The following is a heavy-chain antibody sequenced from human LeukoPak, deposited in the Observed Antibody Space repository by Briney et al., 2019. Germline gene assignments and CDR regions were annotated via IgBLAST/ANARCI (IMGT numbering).Heavy chain of an antibody. J-gene: IGHJ4*02. CDR1: GFTFSTYA. Sequence: GGSLRLSCAASGFTFSTYAMSWVRQAPGKGLEWASAISDNGGSTYYADSVKGRFTISRDNSKNTLYLQMNSLRAEDTAVYYCAKGSYFGSGRYYFDYWGQGTLVTVSS. D-gene: IGHD3-10*01. CDR3: AKGSYFGSGRYYFDY. CDR2: ISDNGGST. V-gene: IGHV3-23*01.